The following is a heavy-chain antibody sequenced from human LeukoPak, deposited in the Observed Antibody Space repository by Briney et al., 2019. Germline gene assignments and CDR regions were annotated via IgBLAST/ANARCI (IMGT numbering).Heavy chain of an antibody. CDR3: ARGGYNWNY. J-gene: IGHJ4*02. D-gene: IGHD1-20*01. CDR2: INHSGST. CDR1: GGSFSGYY. Sequence: SETLSLTCAVYGGSFSGYYWSWIRQPPGKGLEWIGEINHSGSTNYNPSLKSRVTISVDASKNQFSLKLSSVTAADTAVYYCARGGYNWNYWGQGTLVTVSS. V-gene: IGHV4-34*01.